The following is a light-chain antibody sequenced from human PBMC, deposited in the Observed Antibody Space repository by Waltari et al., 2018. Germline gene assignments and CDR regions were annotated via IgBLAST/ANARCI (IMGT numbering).Light chain of an antibody. CDR2: DAS. V-gene: IGKV3-20*01. J-gene: IGKJ1*01. Sequence: EIVLTQSPGTLSSSPGERVTLSCSASQSVTRTLAWYQQKPGQAPRLLIYDASTRATGIPDRFSGSGSGTDFSLTISRLEPEDFAVYYCQKYGTLPATFGQGTKVEIK. CDR1: QSVTRT. CDR3: QKYGTLPAT.